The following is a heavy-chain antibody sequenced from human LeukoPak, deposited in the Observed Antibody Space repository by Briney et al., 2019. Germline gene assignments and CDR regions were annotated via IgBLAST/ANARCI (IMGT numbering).Heavy chain of an antibody. Sequence: SGGSLRLSCAASGFTFSSSAMSWARQAPGRGLEWVAAISGSGDTTYYADSVKGRFTISRDISKNMLYLQMNSLRAEDTAVYYCAKSRRVVVPAVPLDYWGQGTLVTVSS. J-gene: IGHJ4*02. CDR3: AKSRRVVVPAVPLDY. CDR1: GFTFSSSA. V-gene: IGHV3-23*01. D-gene: IGHD2-2*01. CDR2: ISGSGDTT.